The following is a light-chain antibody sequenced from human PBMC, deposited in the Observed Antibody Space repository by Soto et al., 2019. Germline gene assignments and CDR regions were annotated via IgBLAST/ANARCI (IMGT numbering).Light chain of an antibody. V-gene: IGKV1-6*01. CDR1: QGIRND. CDR2: AAS. CDR3: QQRSNLPWT. Sequence: AIQMTQSPSSLSVSVGDRVTITCRASQGIRNDLGWYQQKPGKAPKLLIYAASSLQSGVPSRFSGSGSGTDFTLTISSLQPEDFAVYYCQQRSNLPWTFGQGTKV. J-gene: IGKJ1*01.